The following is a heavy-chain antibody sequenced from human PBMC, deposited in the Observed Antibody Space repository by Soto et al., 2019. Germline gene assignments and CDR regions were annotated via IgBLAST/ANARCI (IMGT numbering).Heavy chain of an antibody. D-gene: IGHD7-27*01. V-gene: IGHV4-30-4*01. CDR2: IYDGGRT. J-gene: IGHJ4*02. CDR1: GGSISTVDYW. Sequence: QVQLQESGPGLVKPSQTLSLTCTVSGGSISTVDYWWSWIRQSPDMGLEWIGHIYDGGRTYNNPSLESRVPMSVDTSKSQLSLTLSSVSAADTAVYYCARGPSGDKVDSWGQGTLVTDSS. CDR3: ARGPSGDKVDS.